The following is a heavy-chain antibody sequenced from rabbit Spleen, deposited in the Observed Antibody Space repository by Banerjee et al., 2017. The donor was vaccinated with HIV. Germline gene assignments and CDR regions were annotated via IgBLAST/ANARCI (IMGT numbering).Heavy chain of an antibody. D-gene: IGHD1-1*01. Sequence: LEESGGGLVKPGGTLTLTCTVSGFSFSSNWICWVRQAPGKGLEWIACIDTNDGDTDYANWPKGRFTIYKTSSTTVTLQMTSLTAADTATYFCARNYVNAFDPWGPGTLVTVS. V-gene: IGHV1S45*01. CDR3: ARNYVNAFDP. CDR1: GFSFSSNW. CDR2: IDTNDGDT. J-gene: IGHJ2*01.